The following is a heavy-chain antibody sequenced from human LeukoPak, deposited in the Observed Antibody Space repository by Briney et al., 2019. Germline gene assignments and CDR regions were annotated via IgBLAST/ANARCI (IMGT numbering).Heavy chain of an antibody. CDR3: AKDGALLWFGELYHFDY. Sequence: GGSLRLSCAASGFTFSSYGMHWVRQAPGKGLEWVAFIRYDGSNKYYADSVKGRFTISRDNSKNTLYLQMNSLRAEDTAVYYCAKDGALLWFGELYHFDYWGQGTLVTASS. CDR1: GFTFSSYG. J-gene: IGHJ4*02. V-gene: IGHV3-30*02. D-gene: IGHD3-10*01. CDR2: IRYDGSNK.